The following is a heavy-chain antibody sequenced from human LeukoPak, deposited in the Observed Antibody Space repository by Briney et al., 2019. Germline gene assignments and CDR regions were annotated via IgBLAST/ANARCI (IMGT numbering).Heavy chain of an antibody. CDR3: ARSHIMDI. CDR2: IYTGGST. J-gene: IGHJ6*02. V-gene: IGHV3-53*01. D-gene: IGHD2-21*01. CDR1: GFAVSGNY. Sequence: GGSLRLSCAASGFAVSGNYMSWVRRAPGKGLEWVSVIYTGGSTYYAESVKGRFTISRVISKNTLYLQMNSLRAEDTAVYYCARSHIMDIWGRGTTVTVSS.